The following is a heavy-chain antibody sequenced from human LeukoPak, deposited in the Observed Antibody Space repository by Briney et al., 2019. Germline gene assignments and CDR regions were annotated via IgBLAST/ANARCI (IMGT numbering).Heavy chain of an antibody. CDR3: ATINDIDNSYHLDF. CDR1: GFTFSDYS. CDR2: ISSSSSYK. Sequence: GGSLRLSCAASGFTFSDYSFNWVLQAPGKGLEWVSSISSSSSYKYYADSLKGRFTISRDNAKNSLYLQVNSLRAEDTAVYYCATINDIDNSYHLDFWGHGTLVTVSS. V-gene: IGHV3-21*01. J-gene: IGHJ4*01. D-gene: IGHD2-15*01.